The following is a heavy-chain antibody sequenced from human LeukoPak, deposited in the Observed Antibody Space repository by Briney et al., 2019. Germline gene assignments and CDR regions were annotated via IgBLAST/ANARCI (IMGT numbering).Heavy chain of an antibody. CDR2: IKQDGSEK. D-gene: IGHD5-18*01. V-gene: IGHV3-7*01. CDR3: ARDNHEYSYGD. J-gene: IGHJ4*02. Sequence: GGSLRLSCAASGFSFSTYGMSWVRQAPGKGLEWVANIKQDGSEKYYVDSVKGRFTISRDNAKNSLYLQMNSLRAEDTAVYYCARDNHEYSYGDWGQGTLVTVSS. CDR1: GFSFSTYG.